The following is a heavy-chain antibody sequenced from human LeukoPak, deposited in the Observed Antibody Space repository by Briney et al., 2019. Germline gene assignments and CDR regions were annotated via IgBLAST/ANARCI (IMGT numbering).Heavy chain of an antibody. CDR1: GFTFSDHY. CDR2: INHSGST. V-gene: IGHV4-34*01. CDR3: ARVENVDYYDSSGHRVIDY. D-gene: IGHD3-22*01. Sequence: GSLRLSCAASGFTFSDHYMDWVRQAPGKGLEWIGEINHSGSTNYNPSLKSRVTISVDTSKNQFSLKLSSVTAADTAVYYCARVENVDYYDSSGHRVIDYWGQGTLVTVSS. J-gene: IGHJ4*02.